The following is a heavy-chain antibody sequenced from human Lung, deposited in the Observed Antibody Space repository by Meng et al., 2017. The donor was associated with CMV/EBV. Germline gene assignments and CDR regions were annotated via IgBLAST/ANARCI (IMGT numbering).Heavy chain of an antibody. J-gene: IGHJ6*02. D-gene: IGHD4-17*01. V-gene: IGHV1-18*01. CDR2: ISAYNGNT. Sequence: ASVKVSCKASGYTFTSYGISWVRQAPGQGLEWMGWISAYNGNTNYAQKLQGRVTMTTDTSTSTAYMELRSLRSDDTAVYYCAREGYGDYVPYYYYGMDVWXQGTXVTVSS. CDR3: AREGYGDYVPYYYYGMDV. CDR1: GYTFTSYG.